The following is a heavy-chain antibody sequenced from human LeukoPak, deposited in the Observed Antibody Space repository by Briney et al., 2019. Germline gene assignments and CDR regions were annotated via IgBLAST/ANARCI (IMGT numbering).Heavy chain of an antibody. CDR2: IYHSGST. D-gene: IGHD2-2*01. J-gene: IGHJ6*02. CDR1: GGSISSGGYS. Sequence: PSQTLSLTCAVSGGSISSGGYSWSWIRQPPGKGVEWIGYIYHSGSTYYNPSLKSRVTISVDRSKNQFSLKLSSVTDADTAVYYCARVVGYCSSNSCLGQNDYYYYGMDVWGQGTTVTVSS. V-gene: IGHV4-30-2*01. CDR3: ARVVGYCSSNSCLGQNDYYYYGMDV.